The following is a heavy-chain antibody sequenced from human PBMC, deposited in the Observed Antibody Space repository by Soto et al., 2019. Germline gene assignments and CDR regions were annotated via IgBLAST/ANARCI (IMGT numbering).Heavy chain of an antibody. D-gene: IGHD1-26*01. CDR3: ARAVVGATWGPFDY. CDR1: GFTFSSYA. V-gene: IGHV3-64*01. Sequence: PGGSLRLSCAASGFTFSSYAMHWVRQAPGKGLEYVSTISSNGGSTYYANSVKGRFTISRDNSKNTLYLQVGSLRAEDMAVYYCARAVVGATWGPFDYWGQGTLVTVSS. CDR2: ISSNGGST. J-gene: IGHJ4*02.